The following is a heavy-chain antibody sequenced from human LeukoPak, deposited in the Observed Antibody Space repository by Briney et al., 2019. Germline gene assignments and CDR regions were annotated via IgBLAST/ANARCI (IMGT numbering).Heavy chain of an antibody. CDR1: GFTFSSYA. V-gene: IGHV3-30-3*01. Sequence: GGSLRLSCAASGFTFSSYAMHWVRQAPGKGLEWVAVISYDGGNKYYADSMKGRFTISRDNSKNTLYLQMNSLRAEDTAVYYCARDSGPGLLWFGERWSGVFDPWGQGTLVTVSS. CDR3: ARDSGPGLLWFGERWSGVFDP. D-gene: IGHD3-10*01. J-gene: IGHJ5*02. CDR2: ISYDGGNK.